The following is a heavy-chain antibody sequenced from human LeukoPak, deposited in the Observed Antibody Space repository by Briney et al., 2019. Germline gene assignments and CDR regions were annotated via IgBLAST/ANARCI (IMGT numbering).Heavy chain of an antibody. D-gene: IGHD6-13*01. CDR1: GFTFSSYA. Sequence: GGSLRLSCAASGFTFSSYAMSWVRQAPGKGLEWVAVIWYDGSNKYYADSVKGRFTISRDNSKNTLYLQMNSLRAEDTAVYYCARDRPPGIAAAGTGYFDYWGQGTLVTVSS. V-gene: IGHV3-33*08. CDR3: ARDRPPGIAAAGTGYFDY. J-gene: IGHJ4*02. CDR2: IWYDGSNK.